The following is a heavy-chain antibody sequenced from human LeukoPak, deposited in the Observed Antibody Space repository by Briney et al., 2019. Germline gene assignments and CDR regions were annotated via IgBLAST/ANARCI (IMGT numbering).Heavy chain of an antibody. J-gene: IGHJ1*01. D-gene: IGHD2-15*01. V-gene: IGHV4-34*01. Sequence: SETLSLTCAVYGGSFSGYYWSWIRQPPGKGLEWIGEINHSEATDYNPSFKSRATILVDTSKNQFSLKLSSVTAADAAVYYCAREAQYCSGGRCYGGYFQHWGQGTLVTVSS. CDR2: INHSEAT. CDR3: AREAQYCSGGRCYGGYFQH. CDR1: GGSFSGYY.